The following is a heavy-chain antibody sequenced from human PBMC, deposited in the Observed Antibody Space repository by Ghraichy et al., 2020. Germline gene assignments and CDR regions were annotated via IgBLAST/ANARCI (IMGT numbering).Heavy chain of an antibody. J-gene: IGHJ4*02. CDR2: ISAYNGNT. CDR3: ARDVFIGRADSGSYYTGFDY. V-gene: IGHV1-18*01. CDR1: GYTFTSYG. D-gene: IGHD3-10*01. Sequence: VKVSCKASGYTFTSYGISWVRQAPGQGLEWMGWISAYNGNTNYAQKLQGRVTMTTDTSTSTAYMELRSLRSDDTAVYYCARDVFIGRADSGSYYTGFDYWGQGTLVTVSS.